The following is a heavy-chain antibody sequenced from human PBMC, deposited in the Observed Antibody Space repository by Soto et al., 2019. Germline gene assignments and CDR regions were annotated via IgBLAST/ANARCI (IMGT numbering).Heavy chain of an antibody. Sequence: GGSLRLSCAASGFTFSSYAMSWVRQAPGKGLEWVSAISGSGGSTYYADSVKGRFTISRDNSKNTLYLQMNSLRAEDTAVYYCVKTGGIAAAGTYFDYWGQGTLVTVSS. D-gene: IGHD6-13*01. CDR1: GFTFSSYA. V-gene: IGHV3-23*01. CDR3: VKTGGIAAAGTYFDY. CDR2: ISGSGGST. J-gene: IGHJ4*02.